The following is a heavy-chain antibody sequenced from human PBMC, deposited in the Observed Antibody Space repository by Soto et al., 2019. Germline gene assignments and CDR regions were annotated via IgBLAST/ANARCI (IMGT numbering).Heavy chain of an antibody. CDR3: ATWHELEHAYDV. J-gene: IGHJ3*01. Sequence: DVQLVESGGGLIQPGESLRLSCVAFGFTISGKKYVAWVRQAPGKGLEWVSALYDVDGSFYADSVKGRFTTSSDSSKTTVYLQRNDLRPDDTAVYYCATWHELEHAYDVWGQGTTVTVYS. D-gene: IGHD1-1*01. CDR1: GFTISGKKY. CDR2: LYDVDGS. V-gene: IGHV3-53*01.